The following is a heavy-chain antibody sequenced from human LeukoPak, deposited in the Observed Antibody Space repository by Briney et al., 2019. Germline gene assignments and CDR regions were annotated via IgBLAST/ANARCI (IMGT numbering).Heavy chain of an antibody. Sequence: GGSLRLSCAASGFTFSDYYMSWIRQAPGKGLEWVSYISSSGSTIYYADSVKGRFTISRDNAKNSLYLQMNSLRAEDTAVYYCARDKCSSTSCYVDYWGQGTLVTVSS. CDR3: ARDKCSSTSCYVDY. CDR1: GFTFSDYY. D-gene: IGHD2-2*01. CDR2: ISSSGSTI. V-gene: IGHV3-11*01. J-gene: IGHJ4*02.